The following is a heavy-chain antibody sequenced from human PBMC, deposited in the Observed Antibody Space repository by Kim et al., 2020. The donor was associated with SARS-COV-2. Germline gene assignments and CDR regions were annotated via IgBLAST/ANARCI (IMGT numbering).Heavy chain of an antibody. V-gene: IGHV3-30*07. Sequence: DTVKGRFTISRDNSKSTLYLQRNSLRAEDTAVYYCATDPFFRHYYYYLDVWGKGTTVTVSS. CDR3: ATDPFFRHYYYYLDV. J-gene: IGHJ6*03.